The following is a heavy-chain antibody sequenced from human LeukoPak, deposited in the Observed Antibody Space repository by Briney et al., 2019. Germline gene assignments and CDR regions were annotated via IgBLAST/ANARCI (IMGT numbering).Heavy chain of an antibody. V-gene: IGHV3-7*01. Sequence: GGSLRLSCAASGFTFSNFWMSWVRQAPGKGLEWVANIKQDGSETYHVDSVKGRFTISRDNAKNSLYLQMNSLRVEDTAVYYCARSRGTYYGVDVWGQGTTVTVSS. CDR3: ARSRGTYYGVDV. CDR1: GFTFSNFW. J-gene: IGHJ6*02. CDR2: IKQDGSET.